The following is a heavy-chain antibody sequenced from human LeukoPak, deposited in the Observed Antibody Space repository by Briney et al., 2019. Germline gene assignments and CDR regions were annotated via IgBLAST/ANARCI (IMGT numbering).Heavy chain of an antibody. Sequence: PSETLSLTCTVSGGSISSYYWSWIRQPPGKGPEWIGYIYYSGSTNYNPSLKSRVTISVDTSKNQFSLKLSSVTAADTAVYYCARLSLRYDFWSGYRSYYGMDVWGQGTTVTVSS. CDR1: GGSISSYY. CDR2: IYYSGST. J-gene: IGHJ6*02. D-gene: IGHD3-3*01. V-gene: IGHV4-59*08. CDR3: ARLSLRYDFWSGYRSYYGMDV.